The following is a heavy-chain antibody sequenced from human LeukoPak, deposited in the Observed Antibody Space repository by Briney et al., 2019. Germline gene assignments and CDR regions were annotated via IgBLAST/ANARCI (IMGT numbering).Heavy chain of an antibody. Sequence: GGSLRLSCAASGFTFSSYSMNWVRQAPGKGLEWVSSISSSSSYIYYADSVKGRLTISRDNAKNSLYLQMNSLRAEDTAVYYCARGTDYCSSTSCPGDYWGQGTLVTVSS. V-gene: IGHV3-21*01. J-gene: IGHJ4*02. D-gene: IGHD2-2*01. CDR1: GFTFSSYS. CDR3: ARGTDYCSSTSCPGDY. CDR2: ISSSSSYI.